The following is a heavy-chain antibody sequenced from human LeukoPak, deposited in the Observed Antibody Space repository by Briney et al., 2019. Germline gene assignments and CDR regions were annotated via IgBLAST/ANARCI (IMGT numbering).Heavy chain of an antibody. Sequence: GGSLRLSCVASGFSFSAFPMNWVRQAPGKGLEWLSYISNSGSTTYLADSVKGRFNVSRDNAKNSLYLQMSSLRAEDTGVYYCARGYCGGGSCYYLLGWGQGTLVTVSS. CDR3: ARGYCGGGSCYYLLG. CDR2: ISNSGSTT. J-gene: IGHJ4*02. D-gene: IGHD2-15*01. V-gene: IGHV3-48*03. CDR1: GFSFSAFP.